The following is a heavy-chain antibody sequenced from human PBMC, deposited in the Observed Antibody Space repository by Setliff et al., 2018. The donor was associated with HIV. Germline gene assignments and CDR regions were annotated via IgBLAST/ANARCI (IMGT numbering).Heavy chain of an antibody. CDR3: ARDLPELTGRSFDP. Sequence: PLETLSLTCNVSGGSISGYFWTWIRQPAGKGLEWIGRIYTSGSTNYNPSLKSRLSMSIDTSKNHFSLRLTSVTAADTAVYYCARDLPELTGRSFDPWGQGIQVTVS. CDR2: IYTSGST. V-gene: IGHV4-4*07. J-gene: IGHJ5*02. D-gene: IGHD7-27*01. CDR1: GGSISGYF.